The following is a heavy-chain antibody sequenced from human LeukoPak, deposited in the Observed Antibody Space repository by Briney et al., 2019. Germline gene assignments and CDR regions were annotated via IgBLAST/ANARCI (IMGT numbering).Heavy chain of an antibody. J-gene: IGHJ5*02. V-gene: IGHV4-59*01. D-gene: IGHD4-17*01. Sequence: SETLSLTCTVSGGSISSYYWSWIRQPPGKGLEWIGYIYYSGNTNYNPSLKSRVTISVDTSKNQFSLKLSSVTAADTAVYYRAREVTTVTNENWFDPWGQGTLVTVSS. CDR1: GGSISSYY. CDR2: IYYSGNT. CDR3: AREVTTVTNENWFDP.